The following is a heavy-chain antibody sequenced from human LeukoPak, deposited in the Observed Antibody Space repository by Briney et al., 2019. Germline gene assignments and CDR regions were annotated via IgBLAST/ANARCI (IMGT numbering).Heavy chain of an antibody. J-gene: IGHJ4*02. CDR3: AREYCSGGSCYRRQYYFDY. D-gene: IGHD2-15*01. V-gene: IGHV3-48*03. CDR2: ISGSGGAI. Sequence: GGSLRLSCATSGFTFTTYEMNWVRQAPGKGLEWVSHISGSGGAIYYADSVKGRFTISRDNAKNSLYLQMSSLRVEDTAVYYCAREYCSGGSCYRRQYYFDYWGQGTLVTVSS. CDR1: GFTFTTYE.